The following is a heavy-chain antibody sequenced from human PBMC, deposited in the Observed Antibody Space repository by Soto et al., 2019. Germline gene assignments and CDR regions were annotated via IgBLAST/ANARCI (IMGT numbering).Heavy chain of an antibody. D-gene: IGHD3-3*01. CDR3: AARPIFGVVIYGMDV. Sequence: SVKVSCKASGFTFTSSAVQWVRQARGQRLEWIGWIVVGSGSTNYAQKFQERVTITRDMSTSTAYMELSSLRSEDTAVYYCAARPIFGVVIYGMDVWGQGTTVTVSS. V-gene: IGHV1-58*01. J-gene: IGHJ6*02. CDR1: GFTFTSSA. CDR2: IVVGSGST.